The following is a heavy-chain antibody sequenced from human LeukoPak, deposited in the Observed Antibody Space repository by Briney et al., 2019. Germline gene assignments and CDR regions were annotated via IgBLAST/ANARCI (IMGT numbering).Heavy chain of an antibody. D-gene: IGHD3-10*01. V-gene: IGHV1-18*01. CDR2: ISAYNSNT. Sequence: ASVKVCCKASGYTFTSYGISWVRQAPGQGLEWMGWISAYNSNTNYAQKLQGRVTMTTDTSTSTAYMELRSLRSDDTAVYYCARDRGPYGSGSYGDYWGQGTLVTVSS. CDR1: GYTFTSYG. CDR3: ARDRGPYGSGSYGDY. J-gene: IGHJ4*02.